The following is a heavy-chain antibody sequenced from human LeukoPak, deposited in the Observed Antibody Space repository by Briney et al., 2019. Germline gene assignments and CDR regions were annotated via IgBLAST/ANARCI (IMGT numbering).Heavy chain of an antibody. Sequence: AESLSLTCTVSGCSISGYYWSWIRQAPGKGLEWIGYIYSGGSANYNASLKRRVTISVDTSDNHTSMKLSSVTAADTDVYSCASLPLTATGLYYFDYWGQGTLVTVSS. CDR3: ASLPLTATGLYYFDY. D-gene: IGHD1-20*01. CDR1: GCSISGYY. J-gene: IGHJ4*02. V-gene: IGHV4-4*09. CDR2: IYSGGSA.